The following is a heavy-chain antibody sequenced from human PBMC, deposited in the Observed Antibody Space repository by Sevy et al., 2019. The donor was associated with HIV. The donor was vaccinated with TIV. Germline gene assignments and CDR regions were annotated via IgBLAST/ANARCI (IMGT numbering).Heavy chain of an antibody. Sequence: ASVKVSCKASGGIFRSNAISWVRQAPGQGLEWMGGIIDVFGTTNYAQKFQGRVTVTADESRSTAYKGLSSLRSDDKAVYYCARDKYYYVSGSFDYWGQGTQVTVSS. V-gene: IGHV1-69*13. CDR2: IIDVFGTT. CDR3: ARDKYYYVSGSFDY. D-gene: IGHD3-10*01. CDR1: GGIFRSNA. J-gene: IGHJ4*01.